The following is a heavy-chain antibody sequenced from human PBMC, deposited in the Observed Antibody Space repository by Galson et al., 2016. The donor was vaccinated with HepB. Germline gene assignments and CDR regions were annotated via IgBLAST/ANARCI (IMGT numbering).Heavy chain of an antibody. CDR3: VKDRSITAPAMDAFDL. D-gene: IGHD6-6*01. Sequence: SLRLSCAASGFSFSSYSMNWVRQAPGKGLEYIATISGNAGRTYYVDSVKGRFTISRDNAKKTVDLHMSRLRPEDTGVFYCVKDRSITAPAMDAFDLWGQGTMVIVSS. CDR1: GFSFSSYS. J-gene: IGHJ3*01. V-gene: IGHV3-64D*08. CDR2: ISGNAGRT.